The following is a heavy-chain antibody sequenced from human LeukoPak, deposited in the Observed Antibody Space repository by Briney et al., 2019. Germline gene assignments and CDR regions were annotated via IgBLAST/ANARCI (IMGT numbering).Heavy chain of an antibody. D-gene: IGHD2-15*01. V-gene: IGHV1-46*01. CDR3: ARSLVVVAATRHWFDP. CDR2: INPSGGST. CDR1: GYTFTSYY. Sequence: ASVKVSCKASGYTFTSYYMHWVRQAPGQGLEWMGIINPSGGSTSYAQKFQGRVTMTRDMSTSTVYMELSSLRSEDTAVYYCARSLVVVAATRHWFDPWGQGTLVTVSS. J-gene: IGHJ5*02.